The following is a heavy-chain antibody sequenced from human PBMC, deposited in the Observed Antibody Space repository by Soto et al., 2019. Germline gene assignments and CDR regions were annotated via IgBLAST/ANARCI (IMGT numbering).Heavy chain of an antibody. CDR1: GFTFSDYF. V-gene: IGHV3-11*01. J-gene: IGHJ4*02. CDR2: ISSSGTTI. Sequence: QVQLVESGGGLVKPGGSLRLSCAASGFTFSDYFMTWIRQAPGKGLEWVSYISSSGTTIFYADSVQGRFTISRDNAKKSPYLEINSLRAEDTAVYYWARDCGRGYSGFDSWGQGTLVTVSS. D-gene: IGHD2-15*01. CDR3: ARDCGRGYSGFDS.